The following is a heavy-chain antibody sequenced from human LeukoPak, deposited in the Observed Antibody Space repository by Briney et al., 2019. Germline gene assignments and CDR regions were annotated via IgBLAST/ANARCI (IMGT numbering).Heavy chain of an antibody. Sequence: SETLSLTCTVSGGSISSSSYYWGCIRQPPGKGLECIGSIYYSGSTYYNPSLKSRVTISVDTSKNQFSLKLSSVTAADTAVYYCARLFITIFGVPLTGFDYWGQGTLVTVSS. J-gene: IGHJ4*02. CDR3: ARLFITIFGVPLTGFDY. CDR2: IYYSGST. V-gene: IGHV4-39*01. CDR1: GGSISSSSYY. D-gene: IGHD3-3*01.